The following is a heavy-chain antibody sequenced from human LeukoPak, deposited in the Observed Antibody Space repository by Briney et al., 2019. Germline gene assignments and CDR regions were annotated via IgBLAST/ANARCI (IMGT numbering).Heavy chain of an antibody. CDR3: ARDTTSGYNDY. D-gene: IGHD3-22*01. V-gene: IGHV1-69*13. J-gene: IGHJ4*02. CDR2: IIPIFGTA. CDR1: GGTFSSYA. Sequence: SVKVSCKASGGTFSSYAISWVRQAPGQGLEWMGGIIPIFGTANYAQKFQGRVTITADESTSTAYMELSSLRSDDTAVYYCARDTTSGYNDYWGQGTLVTVSS.